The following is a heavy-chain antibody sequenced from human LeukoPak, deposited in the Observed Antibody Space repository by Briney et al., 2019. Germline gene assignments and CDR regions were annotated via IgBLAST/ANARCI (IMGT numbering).Heavy chain of an antibody. J-gene: IGHJ5*02. CDR1: GDSISSYY. Sequence: SETLSLTCTVSGDSISSYYWSWIRQPAGEGLEWIGRIYTSGSTNYNPSLKSRVTISVDKSKNQFSLKLSSVTAADTAVYYCARDLYCSSTSCRANNWFDPWGQGTLVTVSS. CDR2: IYTSGST. V-gene: IGHV4-4*07. D-gene: IGHD2-2*01. CDR3: ARDLYCSSTSCRANNWFDP.